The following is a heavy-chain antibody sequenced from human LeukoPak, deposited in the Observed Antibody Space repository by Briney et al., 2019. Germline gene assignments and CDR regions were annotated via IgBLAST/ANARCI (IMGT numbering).Heavy chain of an antibody. J-gene: IGHJ6*03. Sequence: AGGSLRLSCAASGFTFSSYSMNWVRQAPGKGLEWVSYISSSSSTIYYADSVKGRFTISRDNAKNSLYLQMNSLRAEDTAVYYCARTATYSNYGLWYYYYMDVWGKGTTVTVSS. D-gene: IGHD4-11*01. CDR3: ARTATYSNYGLWYYYYMDV. V-gene: IGHV3-48*01. CDR1: GFTFSSYS. CDR2: ISSSSSTI.